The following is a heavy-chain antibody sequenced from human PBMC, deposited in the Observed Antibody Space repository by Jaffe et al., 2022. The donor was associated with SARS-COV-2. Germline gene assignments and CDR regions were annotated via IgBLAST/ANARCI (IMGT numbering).Heavy chain of an antibody. Sequence: EVQLVESGGGLVKPGGSLRLSCAASGFTFSSYSMNWVRQAPGKGLEWVSSISSSSSYIYYADSVKGRFTISRDNAKNSLYLQMNSLRAEDTAVYYCARDHTQQLVDVGDGMDVWGQGTTVTVSS. CDR2: ISSSSSYI. V-gene: IGHV3-21*01. CDR1: GFTFSSYS. CDR3: ARDHTQQLVDVGDGMDV. D-gene: IGHD6-13*01. J-gene: IGHJ6*02.